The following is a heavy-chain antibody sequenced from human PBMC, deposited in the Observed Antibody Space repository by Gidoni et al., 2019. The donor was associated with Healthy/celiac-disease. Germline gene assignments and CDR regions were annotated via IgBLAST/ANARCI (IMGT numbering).Heavy chain of an antibody. CDR1: GLTFSSYA. D-gene: IGHD1-1*01. V-gene: IGHV3-30-3*01. CDR2: ISYDGSNK. Sequence: QVQLVESGGGVVQPGRSLRLSCAASGLTFSSYAMPWVRQAPGKGLEWVAVISYDGSNKYYADSVKGRFTISRDNSKNTLYLQMNSLRAEDTAVYYCARDKERKGAGLDAFDIWGQGTMVTVSS. CDR3: ARDKERKGAGLDAFDI. J-gene: IGHJ3*02.